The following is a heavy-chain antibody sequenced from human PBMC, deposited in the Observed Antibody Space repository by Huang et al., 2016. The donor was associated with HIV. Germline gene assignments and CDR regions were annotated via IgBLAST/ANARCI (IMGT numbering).Heavy chain of an antibody. CDR2: INPSSGKT. D-gene: IGHD3-16*01. CDR3: ARGPYTDFVWGSYFDY. CDR1: GYSFTYHP. Sequence: QVQLVHSGAEVKKPGASVRVSCTASGYSFTYHPIHWVRQAPGQGLEWMGIINPSSGKTTYAQKFQGRATMTREPSTNTVYMELSSLKSEDTAVYYCARGPYTDFVWGSYFDYWGQGTLVTVSS. J-gene: IGHJ4*02. V-gene: IGHV1-46*01.